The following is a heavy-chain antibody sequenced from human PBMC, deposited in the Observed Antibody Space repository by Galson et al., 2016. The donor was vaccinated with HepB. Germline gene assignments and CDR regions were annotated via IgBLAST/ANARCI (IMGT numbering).Heavy chain of an antibody. CDR2: ISYDEIKT. CDR1: GFSFDSYG. D-gene: IGHD3-3*01. J-gene: IGHJ4*02. V-gene: IGHV3-30*18. CDR3: AKSAMEWLHLPRPLDF. Sequence: SLRLSCAASGFSFDSYGMHWVRQAPGKGLEWVAVISYDEIKTDYADSVNGRFTLSRDNSNKTLFLHMESLSPEDTALYFCAKSAMEWLHLPRPLDFWGQGALVTVSS.